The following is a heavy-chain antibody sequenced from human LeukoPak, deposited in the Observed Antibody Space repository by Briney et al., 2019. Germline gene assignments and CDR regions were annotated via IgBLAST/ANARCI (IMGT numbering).Heavy chain of an antibody. CDR3: ARAGTGVQGVITV. D-gene: IGHD3-10*01. CDR2: IYYSGST. J-gene: IGHJ4*02. Sequence: SETLSLTCTVSGGSDSSGSYYWSWIRQPPGKGLEWFGYIYYSGSTNYNPSLKSRVTISVDTSKDQFSLKLSSVTAADTAVYYCARAGTGVQGVITVWGQGTLVTVSS. V-gene: IGHV4-61*01. CDR1: GGSDSSGSYY.